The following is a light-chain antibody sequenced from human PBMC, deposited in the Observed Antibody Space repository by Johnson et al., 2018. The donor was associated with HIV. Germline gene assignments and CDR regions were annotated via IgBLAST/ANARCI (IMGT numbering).Light chain of an antibody. CDR2: ENN. CDR3: GTWDSSLGYV. V-gene: IGLV1-51*02. CDR1: SSNIGNNY. J-gene: IGLJ1*01. Sequence: QSVLTQPPSVSAAPGQKVTISCSGSSSNIGNNYVSWYQQLPGTAPKLLIYENNKRPSGIPDRFSGSKSGTSATLGITGLQTGDEADYYGGTWDSSLGYVFGTGTKVTVL.